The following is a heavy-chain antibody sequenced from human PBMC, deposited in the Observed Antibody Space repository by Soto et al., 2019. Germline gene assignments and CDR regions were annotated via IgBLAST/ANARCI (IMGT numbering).Heavy chain of an antibody. CDR1: GCTLTELS. Sequence: GASVKVSCKVSGCTLTELSMHWVRQAPGKGLEWMGGFDPEDGETIYAQKFQGRVTMTEDTSTDTAYMELSGLRSDDTAVYYCAIFGMEGYCIGGSCFDWGQGTLVTVSS. CDR3: AIFGMEGYCIGGSCFD. D-gene: IGHD2-15*01. V-gene: IGHV1-24*01. J-gene: IGHJ4*02. CDR2: FDPEDGET.